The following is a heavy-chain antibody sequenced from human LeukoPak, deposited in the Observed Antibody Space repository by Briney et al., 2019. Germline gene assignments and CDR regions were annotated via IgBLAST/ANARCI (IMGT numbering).Heavy chain of an antibody. CDR1: GGSIRSYY. CDR2: IYYSGST. J-gene: IGHJ4*02. CDR3: ARARYSDY. Sequence: PSETLSLTCTVSGGSIRSYYWSWIRQPPGKGLEWIGYIYYSGSTNYNPSLKSRITISVDTSKNQCSLKLSSVTAADTAVYYCARARYSDYWGQGTLVTVSS. V-gene: IGHV4-59*01.